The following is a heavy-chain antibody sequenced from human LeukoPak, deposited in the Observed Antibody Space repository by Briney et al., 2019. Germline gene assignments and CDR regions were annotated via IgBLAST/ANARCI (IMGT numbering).Heavy chain of an antibody. V-gene: IGHV3-21*01. CDR1: GFTFSSCS. D-gene: IGHD5-12*01. J-gene: IGHJ4*02. CDR3: ARDSDISGYDLDY. Sequence: PGGSLRLSCEASGFTFSSCSMNWVRQAPGKGLEWVSSISSSSSYIYYADSVKGRFTISRDNAKNSLYLQMNSLRAEDTAVYYCARDSDISGYDLDYWGQGTLVTVSS. CDR2: ISSSSSYI.